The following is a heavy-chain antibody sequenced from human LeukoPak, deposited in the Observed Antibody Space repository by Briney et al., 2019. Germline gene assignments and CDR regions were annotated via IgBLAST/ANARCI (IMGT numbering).Heavy chain of an antibody. J-gene: IGHJ6*02. Sequence: ASVKVYCKASGYTFTGYYMHWVRQATGQGLEWMGWMNPNSGNTGYAQKFQGRVSMTRDTSISTAYMELSSLRSEDTAVYYCARGPVDAVFGVSTEDWGQGTTVTVSS. CDR1: GYTFTGYY. CDR3: ARGPVDAVFGVSTED. D-gene: IGHD3-10*02. CDR2: MNPNSGNT. V-gene: IGHV1-8*02.